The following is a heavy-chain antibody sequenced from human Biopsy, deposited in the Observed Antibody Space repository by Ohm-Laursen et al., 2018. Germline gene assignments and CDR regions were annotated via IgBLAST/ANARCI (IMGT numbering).Heavy chain of an antibody. J-gene: IGHJ2*01. CDR1: GGSIGGGEYY. V-gene: IGHV4-31*01. CDR2: ISYSGTT. D-gene: IGHD3-22*01. Sequence: TLSLTCPVSGGSIGGGEYYWNWIRQHPGKGLEWIGLISYSGTTFYNPSLESLLTISIDTSKNHFSLNLRSVTAADTAVYYCARGVPHYDGSGFPLEGYWYFDLWGRGTLVTVSS. CDR3: ARGVPHYDGSGFPLEGYWYFDL.